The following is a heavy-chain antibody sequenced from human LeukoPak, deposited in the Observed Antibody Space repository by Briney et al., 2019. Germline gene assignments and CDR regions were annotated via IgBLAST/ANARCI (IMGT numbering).Heavy chain of an antibody. Sequence: SQTLSLTCAVSGGSISSGGYSWSWIRQPPGKGLGWIGYIYHSGSTYYNPSLKSRVTISVDRSKNQFSLKLSSVTAADTAVYYCARDRRYYYGSGSYYMRYFDYWGQGTLVTVSS. CDR2: IYHSGST. V-gene: IGHV4-30-2*01. J-gene: IGHJ4*02. CDR1: GGSISSGGYS. CDR3: ARDRRYYYGSGSYYMRYFDY. D-gene: IGHD3-10*01.